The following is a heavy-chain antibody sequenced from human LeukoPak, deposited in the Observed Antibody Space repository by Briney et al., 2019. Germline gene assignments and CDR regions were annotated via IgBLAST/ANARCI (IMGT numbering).Heavy chain of an antibody. Sequence: PGGSLRLSCAASGFTFSSYWMRWVRQAPGKGLEWVANIKQDGSEKYYVVSVKGRFTNYRDKAKNSLYLQMNSQRAEDTAVYYCARELEYSSSWYDCWGQGTLVTVSS. CDR2: IKQDGSEK. J-gene: IGHJ5*01. D-gene: IGHD6-13*01. CDR1: GFTFSSYW. CDR3: ARELEYSSSWYDC. V-gene: IGHV3-7*01.